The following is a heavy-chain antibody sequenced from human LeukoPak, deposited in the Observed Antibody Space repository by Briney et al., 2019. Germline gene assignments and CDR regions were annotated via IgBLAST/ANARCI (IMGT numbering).Heavy chain of an antibody. CDR3: ARSRDSSSWSYYYYYYMDV. Sequence: SETLSLTCTVSGGSISSYYWSRIRQPAGKGLEWIGRIYTSGSTNYNPSLKSRVTMSVDTSKNQFSLKLSSVTAADTAVYYCARSRDSSSWSYYYYYYMDVWGKGTTVTVSS. CDR1: GGSISSYY. J-gene: IGHJ6*03. V-gene: IGHV4-4*07. CDR2: IYTSGST. D-gene: IGHD6-13*01.